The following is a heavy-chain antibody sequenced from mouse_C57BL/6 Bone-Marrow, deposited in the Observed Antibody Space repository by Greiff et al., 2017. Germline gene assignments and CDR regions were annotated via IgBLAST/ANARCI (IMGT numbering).Heavy chain of an antibody. V-gene: IGHV1-78*01. J-gene: IGHJ3*01. D-gene: IGHD1-1*01. CDR2: IYPRDGST. Sequence: VKLQESDAELVKPGASVKISCKVSGYTFTDHTIHWMKQRPEQGLEWIGYIYPRDGSTKYNEKFKGKATLTADKSSSTAYMQLNSLTSEDSAVYFCARSKHLGSSYGGFAYWGQGTLVTVSA. CDR1: GYTFTDHT. CDR3: ARSKHLGSSYGGFAY.